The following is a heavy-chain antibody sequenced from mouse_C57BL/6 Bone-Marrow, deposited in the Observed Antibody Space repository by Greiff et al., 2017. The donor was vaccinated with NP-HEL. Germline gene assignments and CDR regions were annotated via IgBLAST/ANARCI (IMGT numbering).Heavy chain of an antibody. CDR1: GYTFTDYE. V-gene: IGHV1-15*01. D-gene: IGHD2-10*02. CDR2: IDPETGGT. Sequence: VQLQQSGAELVRPGASVTLSCKASGYTFTDYEMHWVKQTPVHGLEWIGAIDPETGGTAYNQKFKGKAILTADKSSSTAYMALRSLTSEDSAVYYCTRTPRGYWGQGTSVTVSS. CDR3: TRTPRGY. J-gene: IGHJ4*01.